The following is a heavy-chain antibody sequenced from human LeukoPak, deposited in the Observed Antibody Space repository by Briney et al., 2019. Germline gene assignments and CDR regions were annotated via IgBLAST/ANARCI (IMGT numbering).Heavy chain of an antibody. V-gene: IGHV1-69*01. J-gene: IGHJ5*02. CDR1: VGTLRRFA. D-gene: IGHD3-10*01. Sequence: GSSVKVSCKASVGTLRRFAMSWVRQAPGQGLEWIGGIIPIFGTANYAQKFQGRVTITADESTSTAYMELSSLTSEDTAVYYCARDLAMVRGAIYRPYKWFDPWGQGTLVTVSS. CDR3: ARDLAMVRGAIYRPYKWFDP. CDR2: IIPIFGTA.